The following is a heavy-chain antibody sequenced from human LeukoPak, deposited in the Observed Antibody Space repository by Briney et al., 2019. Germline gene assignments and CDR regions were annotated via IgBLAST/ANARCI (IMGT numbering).Heavy chain of an antibody. V-gene: IGHV3-23*01. D-gene: IGHD6-19*01. Sequence: GGSLRLSCAGSGFTFSSYAMSWVRQAPGKGLEWVSVISGSSDTTYYADSVEGRFTISRDNAKNTVYLQMNSLRAEDTAVYYCVRGSSDWSGVDYWGQGTLVTVSS. CDR3: VRGSSDWSGVDY. J-gene: IGHJ4*02. CDR1: GFTFSSYA. CDR2: ISGSSDTT.